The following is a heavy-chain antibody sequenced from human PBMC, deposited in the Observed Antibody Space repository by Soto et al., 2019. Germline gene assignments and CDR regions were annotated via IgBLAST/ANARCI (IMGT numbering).Heavy chain of an antibody. D-gene: IGHD3-10*01. Sequence: QVQLVQSGAEVKKPGSSVKVSCKASGGTFSSYAISWVRQAPGQGLEWMGGIIPIFGTANYAQKFQGRVTITADEATSTACMERSSLRSEDRAVYYCARGTREVRAYNWFDPWGQGTLVTVSS. CDR1: GGTFSSYA. V-gene: IGHV1-69*01. CDR2: IIPIFGTA. J-gene: IGHJ5*02. CDR3: ARGTREVRAYNWFDP.